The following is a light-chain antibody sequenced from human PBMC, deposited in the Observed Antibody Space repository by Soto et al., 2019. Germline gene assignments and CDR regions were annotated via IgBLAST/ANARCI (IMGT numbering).Light chain of an antibody. V-gene: IGKV1-5*03. Sequence: DIQMTQSPSTLSASVGDRVTITCRASQSISTWLAWYQQKPGKAPKLLIYEASSLGSGVPSRFSGSGSGTEFTLTISSLQPDYFATYYCQQYNSYWTFGQGTKVEIK. J-gene: IGKJ1*01. CDR3: QQYNSYWT. CDR2: EAS. CDR1: QSISTW.